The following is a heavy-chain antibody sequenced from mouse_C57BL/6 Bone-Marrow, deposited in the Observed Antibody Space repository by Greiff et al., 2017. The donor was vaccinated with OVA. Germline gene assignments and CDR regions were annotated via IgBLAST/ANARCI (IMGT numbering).Heavy chain of an antibody. CDR2: IWTGGGT. J-gene: IGHJ4*01. CDR3: DRNPSTVVAHYYAMDY. Sequence: VKLVESGPGLVAPSQSLSITCTVSGFSLTSYAISWVRQPPGKGLEWLGVIWTGGGTNYNSALKSRLSISKDNSKSQVFLKMNSLQTDDTARYSCDRNPSTVVAHYYAMDYWGQGTSVTVSS. V-gene: IGHV2-9-1*01. CDR1: GFSLTSYA. D-gene: IGHD1-1*01.